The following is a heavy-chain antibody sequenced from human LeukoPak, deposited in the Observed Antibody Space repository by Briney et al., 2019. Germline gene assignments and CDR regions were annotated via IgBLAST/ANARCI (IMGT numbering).Heavy chain of an antibody. J-gene: IGHJ5*01. V-gene: IGHV1-8*01. CDR3: ARGQQPHFTLNWFDP. CDR2: MNPNSGNT. CDR1: GYTFTSYD. D-gene: IGHD3-3*02. Sequence: GASVKVSCKASGYTFTSYDINWVRQATGQGLEWMGWMNPNSGNTGYAQKFQGRVTMTRNTSISTAYMELSSLRSEDTAVYYCARGQQPHFTLNWFDPLGQGTLVTVSS.